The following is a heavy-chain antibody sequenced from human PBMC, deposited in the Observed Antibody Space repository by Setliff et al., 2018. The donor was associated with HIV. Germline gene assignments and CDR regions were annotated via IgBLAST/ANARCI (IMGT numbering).Heavy chain of an antibody. V-gene: IGHV4-39*07. CDR1: GETIRNGFYY. CDR3: ARGGGPDTNFDS. J-gene: IGHJ4*02. Sequence: SETLSLTCTVSGETIRNGFYYWHWMRQPPGKGQEWIGSIYYSGSTHYKSSLKSRVTISVDTSKNQFSLRLSSVTAADTTVYYCARGGGPDTNFDSWGRGTLVTVSS. CDR2: IYYSGST.